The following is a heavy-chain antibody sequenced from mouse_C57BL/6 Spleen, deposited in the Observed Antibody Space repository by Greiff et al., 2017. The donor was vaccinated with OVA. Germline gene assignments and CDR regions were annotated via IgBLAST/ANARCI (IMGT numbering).Heavy chain of an antibody. J-gene: IGHJ2*01. CDR1: GYAFSSSW. CDR3: ARFLYYFDY. Sequence: QVQLKESGPELVKPGASVKISCKASGYAFSSSWMNWVKQRPGKGLEWIGRIYPGDGDTNYNGKFKGKATLTADKSSSTAYMQLSSLTSEDSAVYFCARFLYYFDYWGQGTTLTVSS. CDR2: IYPGDGDT. V-gene: IGHV1-82*01.